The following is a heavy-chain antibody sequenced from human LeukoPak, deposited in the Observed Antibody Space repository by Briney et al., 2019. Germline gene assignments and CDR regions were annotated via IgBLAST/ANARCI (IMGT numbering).Heavy chain of an antibody. V-gene: IGHV1-2*02. D-gene: IGHD3-3*01. J-gene: IGHJ3*02. CDR2: INPNSGGT. Sequence: ASVKVSCKASGYTFTGYYMHWVRQAPGQGLEWMGWINPNSGGTNYAQKFQGRVTMTRDTSSSTAYMELSRLRFDDTVVYYCARGPCITIFGVVMANDAFDIWGQGTMVTVSS. CDR3: ARGPCITIFGVVMANDAFDI. CDR1: GYTFTGYY.